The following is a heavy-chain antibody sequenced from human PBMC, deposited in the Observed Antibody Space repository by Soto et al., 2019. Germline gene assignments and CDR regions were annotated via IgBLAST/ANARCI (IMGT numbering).Heavy chain of an antibody. CDR1: GASTVSHYH. Sequence: QVQLQESGPGLVKPSQTLSLTCSVSGASTVSHYHWTWIRQPPGKGLEWMGYIFNSGTTSYNPSLTSRLSISMDTSGNHFSLELRSVTAADTAVYYCALALGPTTGLDYWGQGTLGTVSS. V-gene: IGHV4-31*02. D-gene: IGHD1-26*01. CDR2: IFNSGTT. CDR3: ALALGPTTGLDY. J-gene: IGHJ4*02.